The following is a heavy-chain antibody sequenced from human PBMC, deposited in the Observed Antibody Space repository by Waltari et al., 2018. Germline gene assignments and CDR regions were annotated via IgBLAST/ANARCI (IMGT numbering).Heavy chain of an antibody. J-gene: IGHJ4*02. CDR3: AKGSYRDDYNIVY. CDR2: IRYDGSNK. Sequence: QVQLVESGGGVVQPGGSLRLSCAASGFTFGGYGIHWVRQAPGKGLEWGAFIRYDGSNKYYADSVKGRFTISRDDSQNTLYLQMNSLITEDTAVYYCAKGSYRDDYNIVYWGQGTLVTVSS. V-gene: IGHV3-30*02. D-gene: IGHD4-4*01. CDR1: GFTFGGYG.